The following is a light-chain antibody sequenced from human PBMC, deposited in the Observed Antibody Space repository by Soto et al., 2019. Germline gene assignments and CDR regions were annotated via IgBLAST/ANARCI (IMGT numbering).Light chain of an antibody. V-gene: IGKV3-11*01. Sequence: EIVLTQSPVTLSLSPGARATLSCRASQSVRTYLAWYQVKPGQAPRLLIYDASRSASGVPARFSGSGSGTDVTLTISSLEPEDFALYYCQQRNTWPPITVGQGTRLEIK. J-gene: IGKJ5*01. CDR3: QQRNTWPPIT. CDR2: DAS. CDR1: QSVRTY.